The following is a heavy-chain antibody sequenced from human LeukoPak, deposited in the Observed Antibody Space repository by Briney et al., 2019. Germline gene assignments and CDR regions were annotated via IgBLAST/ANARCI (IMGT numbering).Heavy chain of an antibody. Sequence: GASVKVSCKASGGTFSSYAISWVRQAPGQGLEWMGGIIPIFGTANYAQKFQGRVTITADESTSTAYMELSSLRSEDTAVYYCARGWDSNSWYNNWFDPWGQGTLVTVSS. V-gene: IGHV1-69*13. CDR2: IIPIFGTA. CDR1: GGTFSSYA. J-gene: IGHJ5*02. D-gene: IGHD6-13*01. CDR3: ARGWDSNSWYNNWFDP.